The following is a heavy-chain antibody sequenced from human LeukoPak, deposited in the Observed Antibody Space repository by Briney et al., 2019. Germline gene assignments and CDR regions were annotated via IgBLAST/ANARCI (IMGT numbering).Heavy chain of an antibody. CDR2: INHSGST. V-gene: IGHV4-34*01. CDR3: ARPAAFQEIFGVVRPYYYYGMDV. D-gene: IGHD3-3*01. Sequence: SETLSLTCAVYGGSFSGYYWSWIRQPPGKGLEWIGEINHSGSTNYNPSLKSRVTISVDTSKNQFSLKLSSVTAADTAVYYCARPAAFQEIFGVVRPYYYYGMDVWGQGTTVTVSS. J-gene: IGHJ6*02. CDR1: GGSFSGYY.